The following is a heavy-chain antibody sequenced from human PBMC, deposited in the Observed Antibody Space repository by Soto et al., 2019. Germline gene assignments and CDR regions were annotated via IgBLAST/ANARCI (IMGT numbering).Heavy chain of an antibody. V-gene: IGHV3-33*01. D-gene: IGHD1-26*01. CDR1: GFTFSSYG. J-gene: IGHJ6*02. CDR3: ARVGGCPMIYGMDV. Sequence: QVQLVESGGGVVQPGRSLRLSCAASGFTFSSYGMHWVRQAPGKGLEWVAVIWYDGSNKYYADSVEGRFTISRDNSKNTLYLQMNSLRAEDTAVYYCARVGGCPMIYGMDVWGQGTTVTVSS. CDR2: IWYDGSNK.